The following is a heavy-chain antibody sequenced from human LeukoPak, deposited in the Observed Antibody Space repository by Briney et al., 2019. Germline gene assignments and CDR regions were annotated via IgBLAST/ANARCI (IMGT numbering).Heavy chain of an antibody. CDR1: GFTFRSYP. D-gene: IGHD6-19*01. Sequence: GGSLRLSRAASGFTFRSYPMTWVRQAPGKGLEWVSSISGGSERIFHADSVKGRFTISRDDSKNMVYLQMNSLRAEDTAVYFCAREGYSSGWFRLWGQGTLVTVSS. J-gene: IGHJ4*02. CDR2: ISGGSERI. CDR3: AREGYSSGWFRL. V-gene: IGHV3-23*01.